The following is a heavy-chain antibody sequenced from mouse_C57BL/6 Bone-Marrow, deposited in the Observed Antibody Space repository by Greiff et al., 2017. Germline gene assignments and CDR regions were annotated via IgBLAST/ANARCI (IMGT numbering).Heavy chain of an antibody. D-gene: IGHD1-1*01. V-gene: IGHV1-64*01. Sequence: VQLQQSGAELVKPGASVKLSCKASGYTFTSYWMHWVKQRPGQGLEWIGMIHPNSGSTNYNEKFKSKATLTVDKSSSTAYMQLSSLTSEDSAVYYCARPITTVVAFDYWGQGTTLTVSS. CDR1: GYTFTSYW. CDR2: IHPNSGST. J-gene: IGHJ2*01. CDR3: ARPITTVVAFDY.